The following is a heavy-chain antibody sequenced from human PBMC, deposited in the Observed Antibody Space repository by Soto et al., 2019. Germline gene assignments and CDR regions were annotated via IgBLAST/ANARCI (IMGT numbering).Heavy chain of an antibody. CDR1: GYTLDSFG. V-gene: IGHV1-18*01. CDR2: ISTYNGNT. D-gene: IGHD2-15*01. Sequence: QVQLVQSGAEVKKPGASVKVSCKASGYTLDSFGISWVRQAPGQGLEWMGWISTYNGNTNYAQILQGRVSMTTDTSQSTAYMELRSLRSDDTAVYYCAREYCSGGDCYGVDYWGQGTLVTVSS. J-gene: IGHJ4*02. CDR3: AREYCSGGDCYGVDY.